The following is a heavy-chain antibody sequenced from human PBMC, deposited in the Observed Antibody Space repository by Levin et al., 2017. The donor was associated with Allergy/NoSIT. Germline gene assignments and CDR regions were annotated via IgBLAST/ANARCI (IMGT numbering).Heavy chain of an antibody. Sequence: SETLSLTCVVSGDSISNSIWWTWVRQTPGKGLEWIGEIYHGGHTNYNPSLRSRVTMSVDKSKNQFSRMLSSVTAADTAVYYCARVRYSSGSTYFDYWGQGTLVTVSS. D-gene: IGHD5-18*01. CDR3: ARVRYSSGSTYFDY. V-gene: IGHV4/OR15-8*02. J-gene: IGHJ4*02. CDR2: IYHGGHT. CDR1: GDSISNSIW.